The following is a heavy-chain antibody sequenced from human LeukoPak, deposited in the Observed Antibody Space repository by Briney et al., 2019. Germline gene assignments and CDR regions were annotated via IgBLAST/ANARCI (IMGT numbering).Heavy chain of an antibody. V-gene: IGHV3-30*19. J-gene: IGHJ4*02. CDR3: AREANTARFDY. Sequence: GGSLRLSCAASGFTFSSYGMHWVRQAPGKGLEWVAVIWYDGSNKYYADSVKGRFTISRDNSKNTLYLQMNSLRAEDTAVYYCAREANTARFDYWGQGTLVTVSS. D-gene: IGHD5-18*01. CDR1: GFTFSSYG. CDR2: IWYDGSNK.